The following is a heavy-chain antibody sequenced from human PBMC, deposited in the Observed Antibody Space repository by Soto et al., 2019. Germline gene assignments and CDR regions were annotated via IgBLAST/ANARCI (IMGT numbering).Heavy chain of an antibody. D-gene: IGHD3-3*01. V-gene: IGHV3-23*01. CDR1: GFTFSSYA. Sequence: GGSLRLSCAASGFTFSSYAMSWVRQAPGKGLEWVSAISGSGGSTYYADSLKGRFTISRDNSKNTLYLQMNSLRAEDTALYYCANDRLLEWLLPETNWFDPWGQGTLVTVSS. CDR3: ANDRLLEWLLPETNWFDP. CDR2: ISGSGGST. J-gene: IGHJ5*02.